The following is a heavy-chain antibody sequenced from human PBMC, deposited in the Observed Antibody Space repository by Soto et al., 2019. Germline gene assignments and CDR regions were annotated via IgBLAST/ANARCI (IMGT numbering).Heavy chain of an antibody. Sequence: QVQLVDSGGDLVNPGGSLRLSCAASGFTFSDYYMTWIRQAPGKGPEWISYISSDGSHTHYADSVEGRFTIARDNAKNSLFLQMNNLRVEDTAVYYCVSPLIQWLFTDVWGQGTTVTVSS. V-gene: IGHV3-11*06. J-gene: IGHJ6*02. CDR1: GFTFSDYY. D-gene: IGHD3-22*01. CDR3: VSPLIQWLFTDV. CDR2: ISSDGSHT.